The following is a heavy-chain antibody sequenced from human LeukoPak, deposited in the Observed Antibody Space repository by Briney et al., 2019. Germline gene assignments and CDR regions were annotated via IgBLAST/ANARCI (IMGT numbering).Heavy chain of an antibody. Sequence: SETLSLTCTVYGYSISSGYYWGWIRQPPGKGLEWIGSIYHSGSTYYNPSLKSRVTISVDTSKNQFSLKLSSVTAADTAVYYCATSRDSARPGYFDYWGQGTLVTVSS. D-gene: IGHD1-26*01. J-gene: IGHJ4*02. CDR2: IYHSGST. CDR1: GYSISSGYY. CDR3: ATSRDSARPGYFDY. V-gene: IGHV4-38-2*02.